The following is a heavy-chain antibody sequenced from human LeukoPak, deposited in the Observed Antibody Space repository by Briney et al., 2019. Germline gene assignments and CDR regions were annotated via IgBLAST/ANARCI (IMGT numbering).Heavy chain of an antibody. D-gene: IGHD1-1*01. V-gene: IGHV4-38-2*01. CDR2: IYHSGST. J-gene: IGHJ3*01. CDR1: GYSISSGYY. CDR3: ARVSGSGTALDAFDV. Sequence: PSETPSLTCAVSGYSISSGYYWGWIRQPPGKGLEWIGSIYHSGSTYFNPSLKSRVTISVDTSKNQFSLTLSSVTAADTAVYFCARVSGSGTALDAFDVWGQGTMVTVSS.